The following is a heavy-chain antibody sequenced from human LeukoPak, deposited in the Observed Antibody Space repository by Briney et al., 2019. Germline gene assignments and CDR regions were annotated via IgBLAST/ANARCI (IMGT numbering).Heavy chain of an antibody. CDR1: GYTFTGYY. V-gene: IGHV1-2*02. D-gene: IGHD5-18*01. Sequence: GASVKVSCKASGYTFTGYYMHWVRQAPGQGLEWMGWINPNSGGTNYAQKFQGRVTMTRDTSISTAYMELSRLRSDDTAVYYCARSLYSYGEYYFDYWAREPWSPSPQ. CDR2: INPNSGGT. J-gene: IGHJ4*02. CDR3: ARSLYSYGEYYFDY.